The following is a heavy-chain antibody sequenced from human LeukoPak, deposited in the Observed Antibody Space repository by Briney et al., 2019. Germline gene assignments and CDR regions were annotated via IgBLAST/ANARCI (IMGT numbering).Heavy chain of an antibody. CDR1: GYPFTSYA. V-gene: IGHV7-4-1*01. D-gene: IGHD5-18*01. J-gene: IGHJ3*02. CDR3: ATGFSFGSNAFDM. CDR2: INTNTGNP. Sequence: ASVKVSCKASGYPFTSYAMNWVRQAPGQGLEWMGWINTNTGNPTYAQDFTGRLVFSLDTSVSSAFLQIYNLKVEDTAVYYCATGFSFGSNAFDMWGQGTMVTVSS.